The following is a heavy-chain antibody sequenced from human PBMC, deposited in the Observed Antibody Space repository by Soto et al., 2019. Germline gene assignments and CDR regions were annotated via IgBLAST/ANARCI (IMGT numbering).Heavy chain of an antibody. V-gene: IGHV3-23*01. CDR3: VRRAITATTNWGAFDV. D-gene: IGHD7-27*01. CDR1: WCTFINFV. J-gene: IGHJ3*01. CDR2: VSPGGDVS. Sequence: PGRFLSLSYAATWCTFINFVGNWILQAPGKGLEWVSTVSPGGDVSHYTDSVKGRFTISRDNSRRTLHLQMDSLRAEDAAVYFCVRRAITATTNWGAFDVWGQGTVVTVSS.